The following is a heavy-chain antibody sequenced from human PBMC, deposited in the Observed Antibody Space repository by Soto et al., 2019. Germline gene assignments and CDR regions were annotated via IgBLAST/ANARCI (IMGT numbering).Heavy chain of an antibody. V-gene: IGHV3-21*01. CDR2: ISSSSSYI. CDR3: ARDIDCSSTSCYSYYYYYGMDV. J-gene: IGHJ6*02. Sequence: EVQLVESGGGLVQPGGSLRLSCAASGFTFSSYSMNWVRQAPGKGLEWVSSISSSSSYIYYADSVKGRFTISRDNAKNSLYLQMNSLRAEDTAVYYCARDIDCSSTSCYSYYYYYGMDVWGQGTTVTVSS. CDR1: GFTFSSYS. D-gene: IGHD2-2*01.